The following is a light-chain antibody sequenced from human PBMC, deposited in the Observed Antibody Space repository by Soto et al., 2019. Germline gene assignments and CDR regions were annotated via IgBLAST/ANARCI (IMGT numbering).Light chain of an antibody. CDR2: SNN. J-gene: IGLJ2*01. CDR3: AAWDDGLNAPV. V-gene: IGLV1-44*01. Sequence: QSVLTQPPSVSGTPGQGVTISCSGSGSDIGSNTVSWYQQVPGTAPKVLIYSNNQRPSGVPDRFSGSKSGTSASLTISGLESEDEADYYCAAWDDGLNAPVLGGGTKVTVL. CDR1: GSDIGSNT.